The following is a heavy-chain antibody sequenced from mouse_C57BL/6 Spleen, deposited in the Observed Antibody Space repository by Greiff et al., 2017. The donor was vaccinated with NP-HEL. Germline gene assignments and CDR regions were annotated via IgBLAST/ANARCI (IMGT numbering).Heavy chain of an antibody. V-gene: IGHV1-18*01. Sequence: EVKLMESGPELVKPGASVKIPCKASGYTFTDYNMDWVKQSHGKSLEWIGDINPNNGGTIYNQKFKGKATLTVDKSSSTAYMELRSLTSEDTAVYYCARVYYRYFDVWGTGTTVTVSS. CDR2: INPNNGGT. CDR3: ARVYYRYFDV. J-gene: IGHJ1*03. D-gene: IGHD2-1*01. CDR1: GYTFTDYN.